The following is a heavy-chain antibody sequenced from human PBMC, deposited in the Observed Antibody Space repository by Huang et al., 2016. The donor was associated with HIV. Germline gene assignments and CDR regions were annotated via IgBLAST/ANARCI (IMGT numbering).Heavy chain of an antibody. D-gene: IGHD4-17*01. Sequence: QVQLVQSGAEVKKPGASVKVSCKASGYTFGNYDINWVRKATGQGLECMGWMKPKSGNRGYAQKFQGRVTFTRNTSRKTGYMEVSSLRSEDTAVYFCARGNRYGDYGLGHYQYYMDVWGEGTTVTVSS. J-gene: IGHJ6*03. CDR3: ARGNRYGDYGLGHYQYYMDV. CDR2: MKPKSGNR. CDR1: GYTFGNYD. V-gene: IGHV1-8*03.